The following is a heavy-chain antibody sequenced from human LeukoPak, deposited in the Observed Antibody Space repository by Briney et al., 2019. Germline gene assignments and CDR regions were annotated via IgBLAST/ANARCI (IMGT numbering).Heavy chain of an antibody. V-gene: IGHV1-2*02. CDR1: GYTFTGYY. D-gene: IGHD2-15*01. CDR3: AVGYCSGGSCYSGYYYGMDV. CDR2: INPNSGGT. Sequence: SVKVSCKASGYTFTGYYMHWVRKAPGQGLEWMGWINPNSGGTNYAQKFQGRVTMTRDTSISTAYMELSRLRSDDTAVYYCAVGYCSGGSCYSGYYYGMDVWGQGTTVTVSS. J-gene: IGHJ6*02.